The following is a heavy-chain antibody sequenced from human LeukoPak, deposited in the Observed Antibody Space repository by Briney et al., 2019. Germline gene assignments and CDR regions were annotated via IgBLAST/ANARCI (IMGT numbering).Heavy chain of an antibody. Sequence: GASVKVTCKASGYTFTSYDINWVRQATGQGLEWMGWMNPNSGNTGYAQKFQGRVTMTRNTSISTAYMELSSLRSEDTAVYYCASGVFGESSPYGMDVWGQGTTVTVSS. D-gene: IGHD3-10*01. CDR2: MNPNSGNT. V-gene: IGHV1-8*01. CDR3: ASGVFGESSPYGMDV. J-gene: IGHJ6*02. CDR1: GYTFTSYD.